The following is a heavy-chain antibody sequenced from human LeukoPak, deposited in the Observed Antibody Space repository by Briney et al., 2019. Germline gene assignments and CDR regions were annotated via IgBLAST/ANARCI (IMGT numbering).Heavy chain of an antibody. J-gene: IGHJ4*02. Sequence: PGGSLRLSCAASGFSFSNYWMHWVRQAPGQGLVWVTRMNSDGSATYYADSVQDRFTISRDNAKNTLYLQMNSLRAEDTAMYFCAKGPNYFDSWGQGTLVAVSS. CDR2: MNSDGSAT. V-gene: IGHV3-74*01. CDR1: GFSFSNYW. CDR3: AKGPNYFDS.